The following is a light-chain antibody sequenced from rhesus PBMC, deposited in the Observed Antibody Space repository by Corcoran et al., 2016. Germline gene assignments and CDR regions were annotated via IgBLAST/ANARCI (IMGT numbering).Light chain of an antibody. CDR3: LQYNSKPWT. CDR1: QGISNY. J-gene: IGKJ1*01. Sequence: DIQMTQSPSSLSASIGDRVTITCRASQGISNYLSWYQQKPGKAPKRLIYAASSLESGVPSRFSGSGSWTEVTLTISSLQPEEFAAYYCLQYNSKPWTFGQGTKVEIK. CDR2: AAS. V-gene: IGKV1-36*01.